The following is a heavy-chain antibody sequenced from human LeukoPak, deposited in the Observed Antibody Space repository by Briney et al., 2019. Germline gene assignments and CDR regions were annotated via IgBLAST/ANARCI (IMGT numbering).Heavy chain of an antibody. CDR2: VSSGAGTM. J-gene: IGHJ4*02. Sequence: GGSLRLSCAASGFTFTSYGMNWVRQAPGKGLEWVSYVSSGAGTMYYLASVKGRFTISRDNAKNSLYLQMDSLRAEDTAVYYCARDLGDSGYHPLDYWGQGTLVTVSS. D-gene: IGHD3-22*01. V-gene: IGHV3-48*01. CDR1: GFTFTSYG. CDR3: ARDLGDSGYHPLDY.